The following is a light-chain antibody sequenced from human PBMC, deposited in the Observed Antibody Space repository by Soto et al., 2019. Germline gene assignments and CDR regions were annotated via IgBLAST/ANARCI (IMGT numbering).Light chain of an antibody. CDR1: SSDVGGYNY. V-gene: IGLV2-8*01. Sequence: QSALTQPPSASGSPGQSVTISCTGTSSDVGGYNYVSWYQQHPGKAPKLIIYEDTKRPSGVPDHFTGSKSGNTASLTVSGLQAEDEADYYCSSYAGSNNWAVFGGGTKLTVL. J-gene: IGLJ3*02. CDR3: SSYAGSNNWAV. CDR2: EDT.